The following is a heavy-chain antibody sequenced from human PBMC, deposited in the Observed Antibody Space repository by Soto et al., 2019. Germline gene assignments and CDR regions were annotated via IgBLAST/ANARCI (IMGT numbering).Heavy chain of an antibody. CDR2: ISYDGSNK. CDR3: AKDREEWELLFDY. CDR1: GFTFSSYG. Sequence: SLRLSCAASGFTFSSYGMHWVRQAPGKGLEWVAVISYDGSNKYYADSVKGRFTISRDNSKNTLYLQMNSLRAEDTAVYYCAKDREEWELLFDYWGQGTLVTVSS. V-gene: IGHV3-30*18. D-gene: IGHD1-26*01. J-gene: IGHJ4*02.